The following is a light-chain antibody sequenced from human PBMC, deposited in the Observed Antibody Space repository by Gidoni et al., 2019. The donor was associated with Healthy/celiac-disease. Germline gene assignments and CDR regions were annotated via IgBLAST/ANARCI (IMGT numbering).Light chain of an antibody. V-gene: IGLV3-25*03. CDR3: QSADSSGTYVV. CDR2: KDS. J-gene: IGLJ2*01. Sequence: SYELTQPPSVSVFLGQTARITCSGAALPKQYAYWYPQKPGQAPVLVIYKDSERTSGIPERFSGSSSGTTVTLTISGVQAEDEADYYCQSADSSGTYVVFGGGTKLTVL. CDR1: ALPKQY.